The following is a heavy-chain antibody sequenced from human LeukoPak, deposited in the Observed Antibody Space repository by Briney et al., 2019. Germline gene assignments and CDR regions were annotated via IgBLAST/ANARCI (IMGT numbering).Heavy chain of an antibody. J-gene: IGHJ6*04. D-gene: IGHD3-10*01. CDR1: GFTFSRYA. CDR3: ARDMGSFGMDV. V-gene: IGHV3-64*04. Sequence: PGGSLRLSCSASGFTFSRYAMHWVRQAPGKGLEYVSSISSNGGSTYYADSVKGRFTISRDNSKNTLYLQMNSLRAEDTAVYYCARDMGSFGMDVWGKGTTVTVSS. CDR2: ISSNGGST.